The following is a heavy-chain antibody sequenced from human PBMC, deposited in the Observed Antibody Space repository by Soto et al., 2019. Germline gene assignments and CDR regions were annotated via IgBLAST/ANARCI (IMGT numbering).Heavy chain of an antibody. Sequence: ASVKVSCKVSGYTLTELSMHWVRQAPGKGLEWMGGFDPEDGETIYAQKFQGRVTMTEDTSTDTAYMELSSVTAADTAVYYCARCSAATRFDPWGQGTLVTVSS. CDR1: GYTLTELS. CDR2: FDPEDGET. J-gene: IGHJ5*02. D-gene: IGHD2-15*01. CDR3: ARCSAATRFDP. V-gene: IGHV1-24*01.